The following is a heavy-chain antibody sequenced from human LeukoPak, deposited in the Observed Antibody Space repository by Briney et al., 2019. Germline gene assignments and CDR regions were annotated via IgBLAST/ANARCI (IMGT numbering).Heavy chain of an antibody. CDR2: ITTSGTNE. CDR1: GFTFDDYG. CDR3: AREGVGHYYYYYYMDV. D-gene: IGHD2-8*01. J-gene: IGHJ6*03. V-gene: IGHV3-48*03. Sequence: GSLRLSCAASGFTFDDYGMSWVRQAPGKGLEWVAYITTSGTNEYYADSVKGRFTISRDNAKNSLYLQMNSLRAEDTAIYYCAREGVGHYYYYYYMDVWGKGTTVTISS.